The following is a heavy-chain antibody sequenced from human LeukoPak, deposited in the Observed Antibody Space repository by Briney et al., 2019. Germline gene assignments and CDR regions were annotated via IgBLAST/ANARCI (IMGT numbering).Heavy chain of an antibody. CDR1: GFTFSRYP. J-gene: IGHJ3*02. CDR3: AKSLLTTATGTGRAFDI. Sequence: GGSLRLSCAASGFTFSRYPMGWVRQAPGKGLEWVSGISAGGDGTYHADPVKGRFTISRDNSKNTLYLQMNSLRAEDTAEYYCAKSLLTTATGTGRAFDIWGQGTMVTVSS. V-gene: IGHV3-23*01. CDR2: ISAGGDGT. D-gene: IGHD1-1*01.